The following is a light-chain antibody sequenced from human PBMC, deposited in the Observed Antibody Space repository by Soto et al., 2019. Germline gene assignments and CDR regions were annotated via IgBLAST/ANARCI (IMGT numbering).Light chain of an antibody. J-gene: IGKJ3*01. CDR1: QGIRNF. CDR2: AAS. CDR3: QKYSIVPV. Sequence: DIQMTQSPTSLSASVGDRVTITCRASQGIRNFVAWYQQKPGKAPKLLIYAASTLQSGVPSRFSGSGSGTDFTLTINSLQPEYVATYACQKYSIVPVFGPGTKVEIK. V-gene: IGKV1-27*01.